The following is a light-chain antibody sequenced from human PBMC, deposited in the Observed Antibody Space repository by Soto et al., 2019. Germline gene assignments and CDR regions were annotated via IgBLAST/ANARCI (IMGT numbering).Light chain of an antibody. CDR3: QQRTDWRLT. CDR2: DAS. V-gene: IGKV3-11*01. Sequence: EVVLTQSPATLSLSPGERATLSCRARQSISSHLTWYQQKPGQAPRLLIYDASNRATAIPARFSGIGSGTDFTLTISILEPADFAVYYCQQRTDWRLTFGGGTKVEIK. CDR1: QSISSH. J-gene: IGKJ4*01.